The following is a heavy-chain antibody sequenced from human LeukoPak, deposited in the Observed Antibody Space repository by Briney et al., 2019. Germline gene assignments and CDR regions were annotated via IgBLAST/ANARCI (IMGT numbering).Heavy chain of an antibody. CDR3: ARDLRDCSGGSCPGWFDP. J-gene: IGHJ5*02. CDR1: GGSFSGYY. D-gene: IGHD2-15*01. Sequence: SETLSLTCAVYGGSFSGYYWSWIRQPAGKGLEWVGRIYTSGSTNYNPSLKSRVTMSVDTSKNQFSLKLSSVTAADTAVYYCARDLRDCSGGSCPGWFDPWGQGTLVTVSS. CDR2: IYTSGST. V-gene: IGHV4-4*07.